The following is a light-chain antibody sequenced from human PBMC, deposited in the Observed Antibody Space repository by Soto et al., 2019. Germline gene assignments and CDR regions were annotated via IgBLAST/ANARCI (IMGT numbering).Light chain of an antibody. V-gene: IGKV3-20*01. CDR2: GAS. CDR3: QQYGSSPYT. Sequence: EIVLTQSPGTLSLSPGERATLSCRASQSVSSYLAWYQQKPVQAPRLLIYGASSRATGIPDRFSGSGSGTDFTLTISGLEPEDFAVYYCQQYGSSPYTFGQGTKVEIK. CDR1: QSVSSY. J-gene: IGKJ2*01.